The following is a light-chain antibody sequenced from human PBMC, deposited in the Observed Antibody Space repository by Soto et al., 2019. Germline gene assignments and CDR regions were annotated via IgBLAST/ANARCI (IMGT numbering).Light chain of an antibody. V-gene: IGKV1-39*01. J-gene: IGKJ2*01. CDR2: SAS. Sequence: DIQMTQSPSSLSASVGDRVTVSCRASQSINSYLNWYQQKPGKAPTLLIYSASSLEEGAPSRFSGSGSGTEFTLTISSLQPEDFATYSCQQTYTTPYTFGQGTQLEIK. CDR3: QQTYTTPYT. CDR1: QSINSY.